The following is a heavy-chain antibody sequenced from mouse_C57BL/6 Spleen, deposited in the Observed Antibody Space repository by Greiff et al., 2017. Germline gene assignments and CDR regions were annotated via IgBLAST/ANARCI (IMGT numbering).Heavy chain of an antibody. CDR2: IYPGDGDT. CDR1: GYAFSSSW. J-gene: IGHJ2*01. Sequence: QVQLQQSGPELVKPGASVTISCKASGYAFSSSWMNWVKQRPGKGLEWIGRIYPGDGDTNYNGKFKGKATLTADKSSSTAYMQLSSLTSADSAVYFCARYHYVYFDYWGQGTTLTVSS. D-gene: IGHD1-1*02. CDR3: ARYHYVYFDY. V-gene: IGHV1-82*01.